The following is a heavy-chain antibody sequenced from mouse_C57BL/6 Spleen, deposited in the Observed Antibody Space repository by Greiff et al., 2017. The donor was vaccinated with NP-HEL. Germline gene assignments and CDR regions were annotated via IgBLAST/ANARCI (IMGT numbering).Heavy chain of an antibody. CDR3: ARSSGKGDYYAMDY. CDR1: GYTFTSYW. J-gene: IGHJ4*01. CDR2: IYPGSGST. V-gene: IGHV1-55*01. D-gene: IGHD2-1*01. Sequence: QVQLQQSGAELVKPGASVKMSCKASGYTFTSYWITWVKQRPGQGLEWIGDIYPGSGSTNYNEKFKSKATLTVDTSSSTAYMQLSSLTSEDSAVYYCARSSGKGDYYAMDYWGQGTSVTVSS.